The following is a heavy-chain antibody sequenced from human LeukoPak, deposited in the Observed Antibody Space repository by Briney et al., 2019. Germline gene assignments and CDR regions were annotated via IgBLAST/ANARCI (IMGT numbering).Heavy chain of an antibody. CDR2: IWYDGSNN. CDR1: RFTFLDYA. D-gene: IGHD1-26*01. CDR3: AKEKGLTSGTYYCEY. V-gene: IGHV3-30*02. Sequence: GGSLRLSCLASRFTFLDYAIHWVRQAPGKGLEWVGFIWYDGSNNYHADSVKGRFTISRNNSNNMVYLQMNRMRTEETAVYYCAKEKGLTSGTYYCEYGGQGALVTVPS. J-gene: IGHJ4*02.